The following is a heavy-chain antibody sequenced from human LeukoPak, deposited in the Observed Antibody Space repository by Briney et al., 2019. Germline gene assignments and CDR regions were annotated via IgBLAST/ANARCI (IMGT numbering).Heavy chain of an antibody. D-gene: IGHD3-22*01. Sequence: GGSLRLSCAASGFTFSSYGMHWVRQAPGKGLEWVAVIWYDGSNKYYADSVKGRFTISRDNSENTLYLQMNGLRAEDTAVYYCARALNYDSSGYPEYYYYYYGMDVWGQGTTVTVSS. V-gene: IGHV3-33*01. J-gene: IGHJ6*02. CDR3: ARALNYDSSGYPEYYYYYYGMDV. CDR2: IWYDGSNK. CDR1: GFTFSSYG.